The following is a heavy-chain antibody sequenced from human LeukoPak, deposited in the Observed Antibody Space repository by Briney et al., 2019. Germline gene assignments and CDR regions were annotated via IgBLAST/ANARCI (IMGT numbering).Heavy chain of an antibody. Sequence: PSETLSLTCAVSGDSINSFYWSWIRQPPGKGLEWIGYVFHTGDTNSNPSLKSRVTVSLDTSTSQVSLRLTSVTAADTAVYYCAGHPFGTPVDHWGRGILVTVSS. D-gene: IGHD6-13*01. CDR2: VFHTGDT. J-gene: IGHJ4*02. CDR3: AGHPFGTPVDH. CDR1: GDSINSFY. V-gene: IGHV4-59*08.